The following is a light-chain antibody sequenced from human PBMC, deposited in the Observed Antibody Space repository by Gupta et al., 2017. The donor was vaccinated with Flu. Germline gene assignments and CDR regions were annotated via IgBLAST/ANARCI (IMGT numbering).Light chain of an antibody. Sequence: DRVTITCRASQSINNWLAWYQQKPGKAPKLLIYKASNLQSGVPSRFSGSGSGTEFSLTIISLQPDDFAIYYCHQYNSYSPETFGQGTKLEIK. CDR3: HQYNSYSPET. J-gene: IGKJ2*01. CDR1: QSINNW. V-gene: IGKV1-5*03. CDR2: KAS.